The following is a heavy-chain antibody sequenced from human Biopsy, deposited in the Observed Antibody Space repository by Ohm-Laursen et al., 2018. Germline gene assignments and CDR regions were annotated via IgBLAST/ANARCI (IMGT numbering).Heavy chain of an antibody. CDR3: ARSGQWARYYFDY. CDR2: INHRGYT. J-gene: IGHJ4*01. Sequence: SETLSLTCAVSGGSISGYYWSWIRQPPGKGLEWIGEINHRGYTDYNASLKGRVSISVDTSKNQLSLNLTSVTAPDTAVFYCARSGQWARYYFDYWGHGTLVTVSP. D-gene: IGHD6-19*01. CDR1: GGSISGYY. V-gene: IGHV4-34*01.